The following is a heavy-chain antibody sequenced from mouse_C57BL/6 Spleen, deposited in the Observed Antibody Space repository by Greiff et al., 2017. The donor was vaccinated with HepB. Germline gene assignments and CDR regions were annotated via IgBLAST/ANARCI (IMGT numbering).Heavy chain of an antibody. Sequence: VQLQQSGPELVKPGASVKISCKASGYAFSSSWMNWVKQRPGKGLEWIGRIYPGDGDPNYNGKFKGKATLTADKSSSTAYMQLSSLTSEDSAVYFCAREPRQLRLSMDYWGQGTSVTVSS. CDR2: IYPGDGDP. CDR3: AREPRQLRLSMDY. V-gene: IGHV1-82*01. CDR1: GYAFSSSW. J-gene: IGHJ4*01. D-gene: IGHD3-2*02.